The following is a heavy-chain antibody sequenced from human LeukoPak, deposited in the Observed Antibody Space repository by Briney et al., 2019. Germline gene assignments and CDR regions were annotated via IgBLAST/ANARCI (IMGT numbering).Heavy chain of an antibody. Sequence: GGSLRLSCAASGLTFSKYWMTWVRQAPGKGLEWVANIKEDGSEKYYVDSVKGRFTISRDNAKNSVYLQMNSLRAEDTAVYYCAKDRTMFSGDDAFDIWGQGTMVTVSS. D-gene: IGHD3-10*02. CDR2: IKEDGSEK. J-gene: IGHJ3*02. CDR1: GLTFSKYW. V-gene: IGHV3-7*01. CDR3: AKDRTMFSGDDAFDI.